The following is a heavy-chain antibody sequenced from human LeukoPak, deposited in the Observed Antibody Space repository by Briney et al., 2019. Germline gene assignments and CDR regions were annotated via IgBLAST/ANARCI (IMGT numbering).Heavy chain of an antibody. CDR3: AREVSPFIVGATNDY. Sequence: WASVKVSCKASGYTFTGYYMHWVRQAPGQGLEWMGWINPNSGGTNYAQEFQGRVTMTRDTSISTAYMELSRLRSDDTAVYYCAREVSPFIVGATNDYWGQGTLVTVSS. V-gene: IGHV1-2*02. CDR2: INPNSGGT. J-gene: IGHJ4*02. D-gene: IGHD1-26*01. CDR1: GYTFTGYY.